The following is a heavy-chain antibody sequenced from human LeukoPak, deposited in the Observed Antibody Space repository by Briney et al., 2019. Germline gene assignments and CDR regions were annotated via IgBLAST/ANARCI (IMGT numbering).Heavy chain of an antibody. D-gene: IGHD3-10*01. Sequence: GGSLRLSCAASGFTFSSYGMSWVRQAPGRGLEWVSGISGGGGTTYYADSVKGRFTISRDNSKNTLYLQMNSLRAEDTAVYSCAKFGTGAFGMDVWGQGTTVTVSS. V-gene: IGHV3-23*01. CDR2: ISGGGGTT. J-gene: IGHJ6*02. CDR1: GFTFSSYG. CDR3: AKFGTGAFGMDV.